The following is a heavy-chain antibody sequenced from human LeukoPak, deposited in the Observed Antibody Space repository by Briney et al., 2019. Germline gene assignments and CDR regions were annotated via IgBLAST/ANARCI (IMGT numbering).Heavy chain of an antibody. CDR2: ISYDGSNK. D-gene: IGHD6-13*01. CDR1: GFTFSSYA. J-gene: IGHJ4*02. V-gene: IGHV3-30-3*01. CDR3: ARDGGKSIAAAGALDY. Sequence: GGSLRLSCAASGFTFSSYAMHWVRQAPGKGLEWEAVISYDGSNKYYADSVKGRFTISRDNSKNTLYLQMNSLRAEDTAVYYCARDGGKSIAAAGALDYWGQGTLVTVSS.